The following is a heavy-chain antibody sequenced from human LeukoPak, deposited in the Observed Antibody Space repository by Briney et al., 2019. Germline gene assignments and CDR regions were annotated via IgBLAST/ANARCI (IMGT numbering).Heavy chain of an antibody. V-gene: IGHV3-7*01. CDR2: IKQDGSEK. D-gene: IGHD3-16*01. CDR1: GFTFSSYW. Sequence: GGSLRLSCAASGFTFSSYWMSWVRQAPGKGLEWVANIKQDGSEKYYVDSAKGRFTISRDNAKNSLYLQMNSLRAEDTAVYYCARGIRYDYVWGSFDWGQGTLVTVSS. J-gene: IGHJ4*02. CDR3: ARGIRYDYVWGSFD.